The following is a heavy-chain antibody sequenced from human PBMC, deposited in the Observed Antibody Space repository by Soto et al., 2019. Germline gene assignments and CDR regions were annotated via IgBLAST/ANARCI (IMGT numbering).Heavy chain of an antibody. J-gene: IGHJ4*02. Sequence: EVQLVESGGGLVKPGGSLRLSCAASGLSLSNTYMDWVRQAPGKGLEWVGRIGSKLDGGTDDYAAPATGRFTISRDDSNNTLYLQLDSLKSEDGGVYYCVTSGVRVVRLDTWGQGTLVTVSS. V-gene: IGHV3-15*07. D-gene: IGHD3-22*01. CDR1: GLSLSNTY. CDR2: IGSKLDGGTD. CDR3: VTSGVRVVRLDT.